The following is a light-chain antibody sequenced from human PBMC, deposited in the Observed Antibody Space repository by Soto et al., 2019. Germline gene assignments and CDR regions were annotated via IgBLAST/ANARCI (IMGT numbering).Light chain of an antibody. V-gene: IGLV3-1*01. CDR1: RLWDKY. CDR3: QAWDSGTLV. J-gene: IGLJ2*01. CDR2: QDD. Sequence: SYELTQPPSVSVSPGQTATITCSGDRLWDKYACWYLQKPGQSPLLVIYQDDKRPSGIPERFSGSTSGNTATLTISGTQAMDEADYYCQAWDSGTLVFGGGTKQTVL.